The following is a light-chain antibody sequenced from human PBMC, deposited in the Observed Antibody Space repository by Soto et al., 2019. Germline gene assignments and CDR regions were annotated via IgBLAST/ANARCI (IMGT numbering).Light chain of an antibody. CDR1: QSVSSSF. CDR3: QQYDSSPWT. CDR2: GAS. Sequence: EIVLTQSPGTLSLSPGERATLSCRASQSVSSSFLAWYQQKPGQAPRPLIYGASSRATGIPDRFSGSGSGTDFTLTISRLEPEDFEVYYGQQYDSSPWTFGQGTKVEIK. V-gene: IGKV3-20*01. J-gene: IGKJ1*01.